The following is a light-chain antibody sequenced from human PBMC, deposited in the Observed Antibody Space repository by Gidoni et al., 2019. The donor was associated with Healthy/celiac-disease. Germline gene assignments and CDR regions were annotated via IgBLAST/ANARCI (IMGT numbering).Light chain of an antibody. CDR2: DVS. CDR3: SSYTSSSPVV. J-gene: IGLJ2*01. Sequence: QSALTQPASVSGSPGQSITISCTGTSSDVGGYNYVSWYQQHPGKATKLMSYDVSNRPSGVSNRFSGSKSGNTASLTISGLQAEDEADYYCSSYTSSSPVVFGGGTKLTVL. V-gene: IGLV2-14*03. CDR1: SSDVGGYNY.